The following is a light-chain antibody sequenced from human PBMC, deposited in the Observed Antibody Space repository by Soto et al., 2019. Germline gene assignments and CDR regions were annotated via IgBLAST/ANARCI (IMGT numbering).Light chain of an antibody. V-gene: IGLV2-23*02. CDR2: EVS. Sequence: QSALTQPASVSGSPGQSITISCTGTSSDVGSYNLVSWYQQHPGKAPKVMIYEVSKRPSGVSSRFSGSKSGNTASLTISGRQAEDEADYYCCSYAGIYTWVFGGGTKLTVL. CDR3: CSYAGIYTWV. CDR1: SSDVGSYNL. J-gene: IGLJ3*02.